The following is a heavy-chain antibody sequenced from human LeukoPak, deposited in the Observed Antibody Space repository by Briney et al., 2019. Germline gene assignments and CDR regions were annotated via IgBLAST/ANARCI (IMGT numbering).Heavy chain of an antibody. Sequence: KSSETLSLTCAVYGGSFSGYYWSWIRQPPGKGLEWIGEINHIGSTNYNPSLKSRVNISVDTFKNQFSLKLSSVTAADTAVYYCARGTAGPGFDYWGQGTLVTVSS. V-gene: IGHV4-34*01. J-gene: IGHJ4*02. D-gene: IGHD6-13*01. CDR2: INHIGST. CDR1: GGSFSGYY. CDR3: ARGTAGPGFDY.